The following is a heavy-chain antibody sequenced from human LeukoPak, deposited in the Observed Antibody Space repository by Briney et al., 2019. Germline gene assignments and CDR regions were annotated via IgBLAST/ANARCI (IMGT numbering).Heavy chain of an antibody. CDR2: ISSSGSTI. D-gene: IGHD3-10*01. Sequence: GSLRLSCAASGFTFSSYSMNWVRQAPGKGLEWVSYISSSGSTIYYADSVKGRFTISRDNAKNSLYLQMNSLRAEDTAVYYCARIGVVRGVILYYYMDVWGKGTTVTISS. J-gene: IGHJ6*03. CDR3: ARIGVVRGVILYYYMDV. CDR1: GFTFSSYS. V-gene: IGHV3-48*04.